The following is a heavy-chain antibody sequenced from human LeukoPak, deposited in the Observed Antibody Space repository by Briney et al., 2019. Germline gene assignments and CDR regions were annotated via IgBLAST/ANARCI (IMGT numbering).Heavy chain of an antibody. J-gene: IGHJ4*02. CDR2: VSSSSSTI. Sequence: GGSLRLSCAASGFTFSSYSMNWVRQAPGKGLEWVSYVSSSSSTIYYADSVKGRFTISRDNAKNSLYLQMNSLRAEDTAVYYCARLGYCSSTSCRGPSFDYWGQGTLVTVSS. V-gene: IGHV3-48*01. CDR1: GFTFSSYS. D-gene: IGHD2-2*01. CDR3: ARLGYCSSTSCRGPSFDY.